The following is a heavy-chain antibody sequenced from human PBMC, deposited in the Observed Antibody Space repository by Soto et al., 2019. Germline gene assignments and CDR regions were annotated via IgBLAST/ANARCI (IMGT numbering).Heavy chain of an antibody. CDR3: ARMSGTDYVPDY. D-gene: IGHD4-17*01. CDR1: NASITSSGYY. Sequence: QVQLQESGPRLVEASQTLSLTCTVSNASITSSGYYWSWVRQPPGKRLEWIGYIHHSGSTFSSPSLQRRLTMSVDTSKTQFSLPLRSATAADTAVYHCARMSGTDYVPDYLGQGTLVTVSS. J-gene: IGHJ4*02. CDR2: IHHSGST. V-gene: IGHV4-30-4*01.